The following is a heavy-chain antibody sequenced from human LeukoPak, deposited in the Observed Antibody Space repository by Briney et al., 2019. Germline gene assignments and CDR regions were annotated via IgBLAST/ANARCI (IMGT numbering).Heavy chain of an antibody. J-gene: IGHJ4*02. Sequence: SETLSLTCTVSGGSISSYYWSWVRQPPGQGLEWIGCIYYSGSTNYNPSLKSRVNISVDPSKNQFSLKLSSVTAADTAVYYCAGHHPRNTVDFWGQGTLVTVSS. CDR2: IYYSGST. CDR3: AGHHPRNTVDF. D-gene: IGHD2/OR15-2a*01. CDR1: GGSISSYY. V-gene: IGHV4-59*08.